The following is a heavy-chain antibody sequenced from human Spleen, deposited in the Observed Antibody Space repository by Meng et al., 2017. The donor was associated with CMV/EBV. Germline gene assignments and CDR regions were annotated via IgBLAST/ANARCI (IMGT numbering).Heavy chain of an antibody. V-gene: IGHV1-2*02. CDR1: GYTFTGYY. J-gene: IGHJ4*02. CDR3: ARITMVRGALDY. Sequence: SCKASGYTFTGYYMHWVRQAPGQGLEWMGWINPNSGGTNYAQKFQGRVTMTRDTSISTAYMELSRLRSDDTAVYYCARITMVRGALDYWGQGTLVTVSS. D-gene: IGHD3-10*01. CDR2: INPNSGGT.